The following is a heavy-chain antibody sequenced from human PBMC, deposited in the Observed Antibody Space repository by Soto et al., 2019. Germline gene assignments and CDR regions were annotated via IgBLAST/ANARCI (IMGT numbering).Heavy chain of an antibody. CDR3: ARQYYYGSGSYSDY. CDR1: GGSISSSSYY. V-gene: IGHV4-39*01. D-gene: IGHD3-10*01. Sequence: SETLSLTCTVSGGSISSSSYYWGWIRQPPGKGLEWIGSIYYSGSTYYNPSLKSRVTISVDTSKNQFSLKLSSVTAADTAVYYCARQYYYGSGSYSDYWGQGTLVTVSS. CDR2: IYYSGST. J-gene: IGHJ4*02.